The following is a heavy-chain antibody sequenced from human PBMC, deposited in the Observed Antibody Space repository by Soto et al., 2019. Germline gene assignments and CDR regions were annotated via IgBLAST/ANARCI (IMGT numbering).Heavy chain of an antibody. CDR1: GYTFTGYF. V-gene: IGHV1-2*02. CDR2: INPNSGAT. CDR3: AREENHYYYYYGMDV. J-gene: IGHJ6*02. Sequence: ASVKVSCKASGYTFTGYFMHWVRQAPGQGLEWMGWINPNSGATKYAQKFQGRVTLSRDTSISTAYMELSGLRPDDTAVYYCAREENHYYYYYGMDVWGQGTTVTVSS.